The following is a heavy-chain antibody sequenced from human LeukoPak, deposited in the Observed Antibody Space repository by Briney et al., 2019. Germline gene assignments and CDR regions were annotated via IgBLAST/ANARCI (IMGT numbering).Heavy chain of an antibody. Sequence: GASVKVSCKASGYTFSGHYMHWVRRAPGQGLEWMGWINPGSGGTNSAQRFQGRVTMTRDTSITTAYMELSRLRSDDTAVYYCASGPRYYDSSGYDYPILVQHWGQGTLVTISS. V-gene: IGHV1-2*02. CDR2: INPGSGGT. CDR1: GYTFSGHY. J-gene: IGHJ1*01. CDR3: ASGPRYYDSSGYDYPILVQH. D-gene: IGHD3-22*01.